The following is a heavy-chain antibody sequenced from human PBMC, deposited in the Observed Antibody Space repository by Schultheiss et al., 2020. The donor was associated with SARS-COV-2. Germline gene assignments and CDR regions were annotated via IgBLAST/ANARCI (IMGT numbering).Heavy chain of an antibody. D-gene: IGHD1-26*01. Sequence: GGSLRLSCSASGFTFSSYAMHWVRQAPGKGLEWVAVIWYDGSNKYYADSVKGRFTISRDNSKNTLYLQMNSLRAEDTAVYYCANSHMAGATWAAFDIWGQGTMVTVSS. CDR2: IWYDGSNK. J-gene: IGHJ3*02. CDR3: ANSHMAGATWAAFDI. V-gene: IGHV3-30*04. CDR1: GFTFSSYA.